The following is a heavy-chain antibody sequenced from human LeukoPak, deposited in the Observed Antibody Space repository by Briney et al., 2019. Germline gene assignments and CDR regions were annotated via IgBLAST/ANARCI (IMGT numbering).Heavy chain of an antibody. CDR3: ARGPYSSEH. V-gene: IGHV4-59*01. CDR1: GGSISSYY. Sequence: LETLSLTCTVSGGSISSYYWSWIRQPPGKGLEWIGYIYYSGSTNYNPSLKSRVTISVDTSKNQFSLKLSSVTAADTAVYYCARGPYSSEHWGQGTLVTVSS. D-gene: IGHD6-19*01. CDR2: IYYSGST. J-gene: IGHJ4*02.